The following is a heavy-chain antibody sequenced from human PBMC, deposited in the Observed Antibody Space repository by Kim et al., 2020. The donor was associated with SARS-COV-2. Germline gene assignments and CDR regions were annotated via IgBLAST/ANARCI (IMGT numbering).Heavy chain of an antibody. D-gene: IGHD4-17*01. CDR1: GFTFSSYA. J-gene: IGHJ4*02. Sequence: GGSLRLSCAASGFTFSSYAMHWVRQAPGKGLEWVAVISYDGSNKYYADSVKGRFTISRDNSKNTLYLQMNSLRAEDTAVYYCASAPATVVLYWGQGTLVTVSS. CDR3: ASAPATVVLY. V-gene: IGHV3-30-3*01. CDR2: ISYDGSNK.